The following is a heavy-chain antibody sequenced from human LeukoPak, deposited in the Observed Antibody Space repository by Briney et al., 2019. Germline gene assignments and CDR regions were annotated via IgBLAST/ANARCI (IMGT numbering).Heavy chain of an antibody. J-gene: IGHJ4*02. V-gene: IGHV4-34*01. CDR3: ARERGYSSGKQQGQERDLHY. D-gene: IGHD5-18*01. CDR2: INHRGST. CDR1: GGSFSGYY. Sequence: PSETLSLTCAVYGGSFSGYYWNWIRQPPGKGLEWIGEINHRGSTNYNPSLESRVTISVDTSKNQFSLKLSSVTAADTAVYYCARERGYSSGKQQGQERDLHYWGQGTLVTVSS.